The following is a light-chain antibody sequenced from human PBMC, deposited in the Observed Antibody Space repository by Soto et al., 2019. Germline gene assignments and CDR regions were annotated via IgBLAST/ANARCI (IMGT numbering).Light chain of an antibody. CDR1: NSDIGRYKF. CDR3: SSSTNTNTLVI. Sequence: QSALTQPASVSGSPGQSITISCTGTNSDIGRYKFVSWFQQHPGKAHKLMIFEGTNRPSGVSNRFSGSKSGNTASLTISGLQAEDEAIYFCSSSTNTNTLVIFGGGTKVTVL. CDR2: EGT. V-gene: IGLV2-14*01. J-gene: IGLJ2*01.